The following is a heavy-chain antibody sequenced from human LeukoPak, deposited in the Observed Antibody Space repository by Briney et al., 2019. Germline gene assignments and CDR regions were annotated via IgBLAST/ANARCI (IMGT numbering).Heavy chain of an antibody. CDR1: GFTVSSNY. Sequence: PGGSLRLSCAASGFTVSSNYMSWARQAPGKGLEWVSVIYSGGSTYYADSVKGRFTISRDNSKNTLYLQMNSLSAEGTAAYYCARASYDSSGYRDYWGQGTLVTVSS. V-gene: IGHV3-53*01. D-gene: IGHD3-22*01. J-gene: IGHJ4*02. CDR2: IYSGGST. CDR3: ARASYDSSGYRDY.